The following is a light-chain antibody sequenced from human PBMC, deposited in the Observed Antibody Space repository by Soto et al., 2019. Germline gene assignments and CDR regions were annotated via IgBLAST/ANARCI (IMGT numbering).Light chain of an antibody. Sequence: DIVMTQSPDSLAVSLGERATINCKSSQSVLYSSNNKNYLAWYQQKPGQPPKLLIYWASTREFGVPDRFSGSGSGTDFTLTISSLQAEDVAVYYCQQYHSTPNTFCQGTKVEIK. V-gene: IGKV4-1*01. J-gene: IGKJ1*01. CDR2: WAS. CDR1: QSVLYSSNNKNY. CDR3: QQYHSTPNT.